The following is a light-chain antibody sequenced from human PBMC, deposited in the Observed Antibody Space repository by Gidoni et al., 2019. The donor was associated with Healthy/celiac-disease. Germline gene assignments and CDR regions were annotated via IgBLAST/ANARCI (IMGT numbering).Light chain of an antibody. J-gene: IGKJ2*01. CDR1: QSISSY. CDR2: AAS. Sequence: IQMTQFPSSLSASVGDRVTITCRASQSISSYLNWYQQKPGKAPKLLIYAASSLQSGVPSRFSGSGSGTDFTLTISILQPEDFATYYCQQSYSTLSYTFXXXTKLEIK. V-gene: IGKV1-39*01. CDR3: QQSYSTLSYT.